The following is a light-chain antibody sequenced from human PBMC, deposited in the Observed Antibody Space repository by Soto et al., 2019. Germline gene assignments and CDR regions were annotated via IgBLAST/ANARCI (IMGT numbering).Light chain of an antibody. J-gene: IGLJ2*01. V-gene: IGLV2-14*01. CDR1: NSDIGAYDY. CDR3: GSYASATLI. CDR2: EVT. Sequence: QSVLTQPASVSGSPGQSITISCTGSNSDIGAYDYVSWYQQHPGKPPTLLIYEVTFRPSGVPNRFSGSKSGNTATLTIPGLLTEDEADYYCGSYASATLIFGGGTKVTVL.